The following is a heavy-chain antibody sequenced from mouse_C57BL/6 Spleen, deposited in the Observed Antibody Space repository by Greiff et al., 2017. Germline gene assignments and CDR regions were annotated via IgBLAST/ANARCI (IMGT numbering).Heavy chain of an antibody. Sequence: VQLQQSGTELVKPGASVKLSCKASGYTFTSYWMHWVKQRPGQGLEWIGNINPSNGGTNYNEKFKSKATLTVDKSSSTAYMQLSSLTSEDSAVYYCAIYDGYYLWFAYWGQGTLVTVSA. J-gene: IGHJ3*01. CDR3: AIYDGYYLWFAY. CDR1: GYTFTSYW. D-gene: IGHD2-3*01. V-gene: IGHV1-53*01. CDR2: INPSNGGT.